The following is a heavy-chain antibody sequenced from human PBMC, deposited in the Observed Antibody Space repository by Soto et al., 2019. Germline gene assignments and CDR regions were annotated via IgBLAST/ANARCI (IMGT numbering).Heavy chain of an antibody. CDR2: IYSSGST. V-gene: IGHV4-59*08. CDR1: GASISSYY. CDR3: ARLVVRGIIFGGFAI. J-gene: IGHJ3*02. D-gene: IGHD3-10*01. Sequence: QVQLQESGPGLVKPSETLSLTCTVSGASISSYYWIWIRQPPGKGLEWIGYIYSSGSTNYNPSRMSRVTISVDTSKNQYSLKLSSVTAADTAVYYCARLVVRGIIFGGFAILGQGTMVTVSS.